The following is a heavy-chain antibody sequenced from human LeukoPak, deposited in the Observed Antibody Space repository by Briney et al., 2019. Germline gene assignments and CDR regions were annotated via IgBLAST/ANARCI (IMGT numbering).Heavy chain of an antibody. CDR3: SRTKWGRAVSGLDY. V-gene: IGHV1-2*02. CDR2: INPYSGAT. J-gene: IGHJ4*02. Sequence: ASVKVSCKTSGYIFTDQYIHWVRQAPGQGLEWMGWINPYSGATYYAQKFQGRITMTRDTSISTAYMELSGLMSDDTAVYYCSRTKWGRAVSGLDYWGQGTLVTVSS. D-gene: IGHD6-19*01. CDR1: GYIFTDQY.